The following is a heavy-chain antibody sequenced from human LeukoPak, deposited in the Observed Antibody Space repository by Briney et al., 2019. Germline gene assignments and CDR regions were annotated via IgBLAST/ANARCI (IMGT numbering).Heavy chain of an antibody. V-gene: IGHV1-69*05. CDR2: IIPIFGTA. Sequence: GASVKVSCKASGGTFSSYAISWVRQAPGQGLEWMGRIIPIFGTANYAQKFQGRVTITTDEYTSTAYMELSSLRSEDTAVYYCARDEAYCGGDCYSDAFDICGQGTMFTVS. D-gene: IGHD2-21*02. J-gene: IGHJ3*02. CDR3: ARDEAYCGGDCYSDAFDI. CDR1: GGTFSSYA.